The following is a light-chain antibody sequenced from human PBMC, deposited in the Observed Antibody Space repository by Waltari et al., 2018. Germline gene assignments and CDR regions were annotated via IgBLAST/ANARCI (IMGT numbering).Light chain of an antibody. CDR2: DAS. Sequence: EIVLTQSPVTLAMSPGERATLSCRASQSIGNYLAWYQHKPGQAPRLLIYDASNRATGIPDRFSGSWSGTDFTLTINSLEPEAFTVYYCQQRSDWPFLTVGGGTKVEIK. V-gene: IGKV3-11*01. CDR3: QQRSDWPFLT. J-gene: IGKJ4*01. CDR1: QSIGNY.